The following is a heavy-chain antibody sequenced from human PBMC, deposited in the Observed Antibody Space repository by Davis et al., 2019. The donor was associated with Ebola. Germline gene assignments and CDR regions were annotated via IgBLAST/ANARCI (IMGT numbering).Heavy chain of an antibody. D-gene: IGHD3-22*01. V-gene: IGHV1-18*01. CDR3: ARTPDFYDSSGYYNYFDY. J-gene: IGHJ4*02. CDR1: GYTFTTFG. Sequence: ASVKVSCKASGYTFTTFGISWVRQAPGQGLEWMGGMNPYSGNTNYAQKLQGRVTVTTDTSTSTAYMELRSLRSEDTAVYYCARTPDFYDSSGYYNYFDYWGQGTLVTVSS. CDR2: MNPYSGNT.